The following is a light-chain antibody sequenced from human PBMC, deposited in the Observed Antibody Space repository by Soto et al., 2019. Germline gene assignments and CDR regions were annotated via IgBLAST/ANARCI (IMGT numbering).Light chain of an antibody. CDR2: EVS. Sequence: QSVLTQPASVSGSPGQSITISCTGTSSDVGGYNYVSWYQQHPGKAPKLMIYEVSNRPSGVPDRFSGSKSGNTASLTISGLQAEDEADYYCSLYTSSSTPYVFGTGTKVTVL. CDR3: SLYTSSSTPYV. J-gene: IGLJ1*01. V-gene: IGLV2-14*01. CDR1: SSDVGGYNY.